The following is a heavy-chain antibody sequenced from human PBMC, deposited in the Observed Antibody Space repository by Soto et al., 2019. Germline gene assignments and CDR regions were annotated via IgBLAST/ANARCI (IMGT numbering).Heavy chain of an antibody. Sequence: WVSLRLSCAASGFTFNNYDMHWVRQITGKGLEWVSGIGTAGDTYYPGSVAGRFTISRENAKNSWYLHMNSLRAGDTAGKYCARGILRPRAYYYVMDVCGQGTTVTVSS. V-gene: IGHV3-13*01. CDR2: IGTAGDT. D-gene: IGHD2-21*01. CDR1: GFTFNNYD. CDR3: ARGILRPRAYYYVMDV. J-gene: IGHJ6*02.